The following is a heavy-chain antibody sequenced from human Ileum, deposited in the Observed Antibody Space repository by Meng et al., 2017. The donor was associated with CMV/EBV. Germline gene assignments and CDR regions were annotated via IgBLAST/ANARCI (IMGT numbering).Heavy chain of an antibody. CDR2: FNHYGST. V-gene: IGHV4-34*01. CDR1: GGSFSGYY. Sequence: QGQVQGWGAGLLKPSEPLALPCAVYGGSFSGYYWSWIRQVPGKGLEWIGEFNHYGSTNYNPSLKSRVTISVDTSKNQFSLNLSSVTAADTAVYYCASGKSNLEYWGQGTLVTVSS. CDR3: ASGKSNLEY. D-gene: IGHD4-11*01. J-gene: IGHJ4*02.